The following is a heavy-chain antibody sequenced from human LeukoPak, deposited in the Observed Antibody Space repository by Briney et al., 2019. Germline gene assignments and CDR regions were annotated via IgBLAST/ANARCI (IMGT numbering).Heavy chain of an antibody. J-gene: IGHJ5*02. CDR2: IIPIFGTA. CDR3: ARGRRSVVPAAIAALFDP. D-gene: IGHD2-2*02. Sequence: GASVKVSCKASGGTFSSYAISWVRQAPGQGLEWMGGIIPIFGTANYAQKFQGRVTITTDESTSTAYMELSSLRSEDTAVYYCARGRRSVVPAAIAALFDPWGQGTLVTVSS. CDR1: GGTFSSYA. V-gene: IGHV1-69*05.